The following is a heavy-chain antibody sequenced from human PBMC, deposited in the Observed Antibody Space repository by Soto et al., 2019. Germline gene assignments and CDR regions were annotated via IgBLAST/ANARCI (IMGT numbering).Heavy chain of an antibody. Sequence: GASVKVSCKASGYTFTSYGISWVRQAPGQGLEWMGWISAYNGNTNYAQKPQGRVTMTTDTSTSTAYMELRSLRSDDTAVYYCARDLEHYYGSGSYYNALDYWGQGTLVTVSS. V-gene: IGHV1-18*01. CDR3: ARDLEHYYGSGSYYNALDY. J-gene: IGHJ4*02. CDR2: ISAYNGNT. CDR1: GYTFTSYG. D-gene: IGHD3-10*01.